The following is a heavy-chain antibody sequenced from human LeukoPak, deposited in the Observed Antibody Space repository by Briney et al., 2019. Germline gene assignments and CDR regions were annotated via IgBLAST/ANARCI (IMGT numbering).Heavy chain of an antibody. Sequence: GGSLRLSCAASGFTFSNSWMNWVRQAPGKGLEWVSSISSSSSYIYYADSVKGRFTISRDNAKNSLYLQMNSLRAEDTAVYYCARGGYSGYGGILGDYWGQGTLVTVSS. V-gene: IGHV3-21*01. CDR1: GFTFSNSW. CDR2: ISSSSSYI. D-gene: IGHD5-12*01. CDR3: ARGGYSGYGGILGDY. J-gene: IGHJ4*02.